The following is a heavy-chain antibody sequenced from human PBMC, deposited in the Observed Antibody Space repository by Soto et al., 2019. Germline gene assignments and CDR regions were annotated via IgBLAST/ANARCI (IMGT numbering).Heavy chain of an antibody. CDR1: GFTLSSYW. V-gene: IGHV3-74*01. CDR2: ISREGSST. J-gene: IGHJ6*02. Sequence: EVQLVESGGGLVQPGGSLRLSWAASGFTLSSYWMHWVRQAPGKGLVWVSRISREGSSTAYADSVKGRFTISRDNAKNTLNLQMNSLRAEDTAVYYCTRGQAGPYGMDVWGQGTTVTVSS. CDR3: TRGQAGPYGMDV.